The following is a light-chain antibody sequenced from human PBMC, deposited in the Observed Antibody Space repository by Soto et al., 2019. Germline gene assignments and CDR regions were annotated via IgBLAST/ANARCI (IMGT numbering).Light chain of an antibody. V-gene: IGKV3-20*01. CDR3: QQYGSSGT. CDR1: QSLRSTS. Sequence: DIVLTQSQGTLSLSPGERATLSCRASQSLRSTSLAWYQQKPGQAPRLLMYGASNRATGIPDKFSGGGSGTDFTLTISRLEPEDFAVYYCQQYGSSGTFGQGTKVDI. J-gene: IGKJ1*01. CDR2: GAS.